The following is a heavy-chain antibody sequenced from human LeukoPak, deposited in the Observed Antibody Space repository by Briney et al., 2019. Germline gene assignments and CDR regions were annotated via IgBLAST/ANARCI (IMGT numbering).Heavy chain of an antibody. J-gene: IGHJ5*02. CDR2: INHSGST. D-gene: IGHD3-22*01. CDR3: ARGITMIVVVISLSWFDP. Sequence: SETLSLTCAVYGGSFSGYYWSWIRQPPGKGLEWIGEINHSGSTNYNPSLKSRVTISVDTSKNQFSLKLSSVTAADTAVYYCARGITMIVVVISLSWFDPWGQATLVTVSS. CDR1: GGSFSGYY. V-gene: IGHV4-34*01.